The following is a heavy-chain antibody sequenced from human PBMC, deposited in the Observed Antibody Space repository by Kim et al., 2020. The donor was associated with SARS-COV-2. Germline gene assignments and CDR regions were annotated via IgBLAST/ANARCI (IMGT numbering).Heavy chain of an antibody. CDR3: PRVLTPWLVIGHALDY. CDR1: GFTFSSYG. CDR2: IWYDGSNK. V-gene: IGHV3-33*01. J-gene: IGHJ4*02. Sequence: GGSLRLSCAASGFTFSSYGMHWVRQAPGKGLEWVAVIWYDGSNKYYADSVKGRFTISRDNSKNTLYLQMNSLRAEDTAVYYCPRVLTPWLVIGHALDYWGEGTLVTVSS. D-gene: IGHD3-9*01.